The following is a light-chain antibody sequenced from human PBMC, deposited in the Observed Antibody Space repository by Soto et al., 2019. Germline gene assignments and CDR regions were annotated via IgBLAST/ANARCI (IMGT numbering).Light chain of an antibody. CDR3: QQDNSYSPLT. Sequence: DIQMTQSPSTLSASVGDRVTITCRASQSISSWLAWYQQKPGKAPKLLIYKASSLESGVPSRFSGSGSGTEFTLTISSLQPDDFAPYYCQQDNSYSPLTFGGGTKVEIK. CDR2: KAS. J-gene: IGKJ4*01. V-gene: IGKV1-5*03. CDR1: QSISSW.